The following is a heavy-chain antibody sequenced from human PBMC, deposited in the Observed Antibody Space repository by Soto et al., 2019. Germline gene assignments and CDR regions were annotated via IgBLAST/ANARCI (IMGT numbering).Heavy chain of an antibody. CDR1: GGTFSSYA. CDR3: ATHSGWNYYYGMDG. D-gene: IGHD3-22*01. CDR2: IIPIFGTA. Sequence: QVQLVQSGAEVKKPGSSVKVSCKASGGTFSSYAISWVRQAPGQGLEWMGGIIPIFGTANYAQKFQGRVTITADESATTAYMELRSLRSEDTAVYYCATHSGWNYYYGMDGWGQGTTVTVSS. J-gene: IGHJ6*02. V-gene: IGHV1-69*12.